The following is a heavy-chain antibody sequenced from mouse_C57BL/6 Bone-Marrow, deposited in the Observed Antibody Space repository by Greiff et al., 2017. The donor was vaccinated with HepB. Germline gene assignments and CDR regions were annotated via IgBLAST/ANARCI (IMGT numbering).Heavy chain of an antibody. V-gene: IGHV1-59*01. CDR3: ARSILIGSLFDY. J-gene: IGHJ2*01. CDR1: GYTFTSYW. D-gene: IGHD1-2*01. Sequence: QVQLQQPGAELVRPGTSVKLSCKASGYTFTSYWMHWVKQRPGQGLEWIGVIDPSDSYTNYNQKFKGKATLTVDTSSSTAYMQLSSLTSEDSAVYYCARSILIGSLFDYWGQGTTLTVSS. CDR2: IDPSDSYT.